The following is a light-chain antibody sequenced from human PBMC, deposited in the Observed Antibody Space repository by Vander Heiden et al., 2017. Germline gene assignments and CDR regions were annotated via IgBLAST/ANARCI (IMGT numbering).Light chain of an antibody. V-gene: IGKV1-39*01. CDR2: AAS. J-gene: IGKJ3*01. CDR1: QSISSY. Sequence: DIQMTQSPSSLSASVGGRVTITCRPSQSISSYLNWYQQKPGQAPKLLIYAASSLESGVPERFSGSGSGTDFTLTISSLQPEDFATYYCQQSYSTPFTFGPGTKVDIK. CDR3: QQSYSTPFT.